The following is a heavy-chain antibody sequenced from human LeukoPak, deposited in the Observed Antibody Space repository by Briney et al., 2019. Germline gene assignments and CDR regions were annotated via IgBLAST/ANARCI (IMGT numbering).Heavy chain of an antibody. CDR1: GYTFTSYG. D-gene: IGHD4-23*01. J-gene: IGHJ4*02. CDR3: ARDRGYSTFDY. Sequence: SCKASGYTFTSYGISWVRQAPGKGLEWVANIKEDGSEINYVDSVKGRFTISRDNAKNSLYLQMNSLRVDDTAVYYCARDRGYSTFDYWGQGTLVTVSS. V-gene: IGHV3-7*01. CDR2: IKEDGSEI.